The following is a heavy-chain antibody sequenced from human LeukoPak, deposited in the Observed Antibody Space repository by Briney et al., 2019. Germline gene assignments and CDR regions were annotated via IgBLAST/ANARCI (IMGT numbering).Heavy chain of an antibody. V-gene: IGHV3-23*01. CDR3: AKFLVVVAAHRYYYYYYGMDV. D-gene: IGHD2-15*01. CDR2: MSDSGGRT. J-gene: IGHJ6*02. CDR1: GITLSNYG. Sequence: GGSLRLSCAVSGITLSNYGMSWVRQAPGKGLEWVAGMSDSGGRTTYADSVKGRFTVSRDNPKNTLYLQMNSLRAEDTAVYYCAKFLVVVAAHRYYYYYYGMDVWGQGTTVTVSS.